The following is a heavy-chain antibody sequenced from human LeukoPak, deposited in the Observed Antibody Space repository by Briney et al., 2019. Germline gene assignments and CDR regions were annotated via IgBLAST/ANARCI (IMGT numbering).Heavy chain of an antibody. J-gene: IGHJ4*02. D-gene: IGHD3-10*01. CDR3: ARTGFGDFLLIFDY. V-gene: IGHV4-59*06. Sequence: SSETLSLTCTVSGGSISSYYWSWIRQPPGKGLEWIGYIHYSGSTYYHPSLKSRVTMSLDTSKNQFSLGLRSVTAADTAIYYCARTGFGDFLLIFDYWGQGTLVTVSS. CDR1: GGSISSYY. CDR2: IHYSGST.